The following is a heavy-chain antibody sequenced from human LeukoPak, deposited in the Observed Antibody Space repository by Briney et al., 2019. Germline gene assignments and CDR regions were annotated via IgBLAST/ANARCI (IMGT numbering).Heavy chain of an antibody. Sequence: GGSLRLSCAASGFTFSSYAMSWVRQAPGKGLEWISAISGSGGSTYYADSVKGRFTISRDNSKNTLYLQMNSLRAEDTAVYYCSGCYICHAFDIWGQGTMVTVSS. CDR3: SGCYICHAFDI. V-gene: IGHV3-23*01. CDR2: ISGSGGST. D-gene: IGHD3-22*01. J-gene: IGHJ3*02. CDR1: GFTFSSYA.